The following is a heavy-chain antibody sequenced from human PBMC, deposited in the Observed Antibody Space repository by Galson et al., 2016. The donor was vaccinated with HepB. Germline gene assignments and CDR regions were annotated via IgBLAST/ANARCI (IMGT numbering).Heavy chain of an antibody. CDR1: GFTFSSYA. Sequence: SLRLSCAASGFTFSSYAMNWVRLPPGKGLEWVSLISDGGGATYYADSVKGRFTISRDNSKNTVFLQMSSLRAEDTAVYYCAKGTTITDYWGQGTLVTVSS. CDR3: AKGTTITDY. CDR2: ISDGGGAT. V-gene: IGHV3-23*01. D-gene: IGHD1-1*01. J-gene: IGHJ4*02.